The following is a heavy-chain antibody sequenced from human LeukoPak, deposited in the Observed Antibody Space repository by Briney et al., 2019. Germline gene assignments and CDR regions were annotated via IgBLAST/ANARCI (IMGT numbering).Heavy chain of an antibody. Sequence: PSGTLSLTCAVSGGSISSSNWWSWVRQPPGKGLEWIGEIYHSGSTNYNPSLKSRVTISVDKSKNQFSLKLSSVTAADTAVYYCAGDLIAVAGTGSDYWGQGTLVTVSS. CDR3: AGDLIAVAGTGSDY. D-gene: IGHD6-19*01. V-gene: IGHV4-4*02. J-gene: IGHJ4*02. CDR2: IYHSGST. CDR1: GGSISSSNW.